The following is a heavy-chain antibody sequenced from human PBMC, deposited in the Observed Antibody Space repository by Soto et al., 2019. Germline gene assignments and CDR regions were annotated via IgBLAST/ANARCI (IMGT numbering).Heavy chain of an antibody. J-gene: IGHJ5*02. CDR1: GSSIIGYY. CDR2: VHYSGSA. V-gene: IGHV4-59*12. Sequence: SETLSLTXTFSGSSIIGYYWTWIRQSPERGLGWVGYVHYSGSANYNPSLNTRLTMTVERSKSQFYLRLSPGTDADTAVFFCGRVVCGSGLTWFDPWGRGTLVTVSS. D-gene: IGHD6-19*01. CDR3: GRVVCGSGLTWFDP.